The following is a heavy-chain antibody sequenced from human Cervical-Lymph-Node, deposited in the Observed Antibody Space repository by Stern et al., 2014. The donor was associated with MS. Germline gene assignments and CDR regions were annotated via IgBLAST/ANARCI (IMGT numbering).Heavy chain of an antibody. Sequence: MKLVQSGTEVKKPGESLKISCKGSGYSFSNYWIGWVRQMPGKGLEWIGIIYPGDFETRYSPSFQEQVPISTNKTINTTNIQWSSLKASDTAIYYCATAQPRGYTYGNFDYWGQGTLVTVSS. CDR3: ATAQPRGYTYGNFDY. J-gene: IGHJ4*02. V-gene: IGHV5-51*06. D-gene: IGHD5-18*01. CDR2: IYPGDFET. CDR1: GYSFSNYW.